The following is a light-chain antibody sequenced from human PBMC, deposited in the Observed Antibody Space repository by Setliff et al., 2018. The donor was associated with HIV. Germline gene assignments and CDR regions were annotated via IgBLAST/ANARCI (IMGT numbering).Light chain of an antibody. Sequence: QSALAQPASVSGSPGQSITISCTGTSSDVGAYAYVSWYQQHPGKVPKLMIYDVSNRPSGVSTRFSGSKSGNTASLTISGLQAEDEAHYYCISYRTTSTWVFGGGTQGHRP. CDR1: SSDVGAYAY. V-gene: IGLV2-14*03. CDR2: DVS. J-gene: IGLJ3*02. CDR3: ISYRTTSTWV.